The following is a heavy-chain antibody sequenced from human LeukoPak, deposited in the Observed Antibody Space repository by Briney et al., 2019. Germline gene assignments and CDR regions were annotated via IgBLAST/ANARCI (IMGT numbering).Heavy chain of an antibody. CDR3: ARGYYDSSGYCRDY. CDR2: ISSSGSTI. CDR1: GFTLSDYY. D-gene: IGHD3-22*01. V-gene: IGHV3-11*04. Sequence: GGSLRLSCAASGFTLSDYYMSWIRQAPGKGLEWVSYISSSGSTIYYADSVKGRFTISRDNAKNSLYLQMNSMRAEDTAVYYCARGYYDSSGYCRDYWGQGTLVTVSS. J-gene: IGHJ4*02.